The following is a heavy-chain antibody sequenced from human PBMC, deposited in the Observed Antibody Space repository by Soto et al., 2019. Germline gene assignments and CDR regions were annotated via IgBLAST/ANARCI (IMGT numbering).Heavy chain of an antibody. CDR3: ARVSGWLQLLDY. CDR2: IHYSRST. V-gene: IGHV4-30-4*01. Sequence: QVQLQESGPGLVKPSQTLSLTCTVSGGSISSGDYYWSWIRQPPGKGLEWIGHIHYSRSTYYNPSLKSRVTISVDTSKNQFSLILRSVTAADTAVYYCARVSGWLQLLDYWGQGTLVTVSP. D-gene: IGHD4-4*01. CDR1: GGSISSGDYY. J-gene: IGHJ4*02.